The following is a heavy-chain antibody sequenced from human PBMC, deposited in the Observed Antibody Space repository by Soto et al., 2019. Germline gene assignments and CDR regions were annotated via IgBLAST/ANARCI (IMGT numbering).Heavy chain of an antibody. Sequence: PSETLSLTCAVYGGSFSGYYWSWIRQPPGKGLEWIGEINHSGSTNYNPSLKSRVTISVDTSKNQFSLKLSSVTAADTAVYYCARGGAGSGWYLNYYYYYGMDVWGQGTTVTVSS. CDR3: ARGGAGSGWYLNYYYYYGMDV. CDR2: INHSGST. V-gene: IGHV4-34*01. J-gene: IGHJ6*02. CDR1: GGSFSGYY. D-gene: IGHD6-19*01.